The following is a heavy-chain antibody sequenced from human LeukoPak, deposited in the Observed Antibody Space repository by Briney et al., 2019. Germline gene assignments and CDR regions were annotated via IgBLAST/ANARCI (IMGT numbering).Heavy chain of an antibody. CDR2: IIPILGIA. Sequence: GASVKVSCKASGGTFSSYAISWVRQAPGQGLEWMGRIIPILGIANYAQKFQGRVTITADKSTSTAYVELSSLRSEDTAVYYCARSRGIAAAGTGGWFDPWGQGTLVTVSS. V-gene: IGHV1-69*04. D-gene: IGHD6-13*01. CDR1: GGTFSSYA. CDR3: ARSRGIAAAGTGGWFDP. J-gene: IGHJ5*02.